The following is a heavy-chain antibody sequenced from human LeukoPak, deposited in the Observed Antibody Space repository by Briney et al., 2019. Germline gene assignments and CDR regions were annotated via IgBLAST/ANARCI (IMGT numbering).Heavy chain of an antibody. CDR2: INHSGST. V-gene: IGHV4-34*01. J-gene: IGHJ4*02. Sequence: TPSETLSLTCAVYGGSFSGYYWSWIRQPPGKGLEWIGEINHSGSTNYNPSLKSRVTISVDTSKNQFSLKLSSVTAADTAVYYCARGRVRYFDWLGVVFDYWGQGTLVTVSS. CDR1: GGSFSGYY. D-gene: IGHD3-9*01. CDR3: ARGRVRYFDWLGVVFDY.